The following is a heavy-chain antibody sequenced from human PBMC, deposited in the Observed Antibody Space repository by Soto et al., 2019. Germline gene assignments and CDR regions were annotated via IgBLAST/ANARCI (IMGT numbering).Heavy chain of an antibody. CDR1: GFTFSSYA. V-gene: IGHV3-23*01. J-gene: IGHJ6*02. CDR2: ISGSGGST. Sequence: EVQLLESGGGLVQPGGSLRLSCAASGFTFSSYAMSWVRQAPGKGLEWVSAISGSGGSTYYADSVKGRFTISRDNSKNTLYRQMNSLRAEDTAVYYCAKDLKESRYYYYYYGMDVWGQGTTVTVSS. CDR3: AKDLKESRYYYYYYGMDV.